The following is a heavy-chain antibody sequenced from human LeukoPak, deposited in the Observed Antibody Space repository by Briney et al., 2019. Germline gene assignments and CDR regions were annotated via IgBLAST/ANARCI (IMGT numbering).Heavy chain of an antibody. V-gene: IGHV4-61*02. CDR1: GGSISSGSYY. Sequence: PSETLSLTCTVSGGSISSGSYYWSWIRQPAGKGLEWIGRIYTSGSTNYNPSLKSRVTISVDTSKNQFSLKLSSVTAADTAVYYCARRERYPRFQYAFDIWGQGTMVTVSS. J-gene: IGHJ3*02. CDR3: ARRERYPRFQYAFDI. CDR2: IYTSGST. D-gene: IGHD1-1*01.